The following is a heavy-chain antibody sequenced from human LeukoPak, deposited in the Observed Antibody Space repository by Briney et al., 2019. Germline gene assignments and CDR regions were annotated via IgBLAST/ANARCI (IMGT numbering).Heavy chain of an antibody. V-gene: IGHV1-46*01. D-gene: IGHD6-13*01. CDR3: ARGLAAAGTGGGAFDY. CDR2: INPSGGST. CDR1: GYTCTSYY. J-gene: IGHJ4*02. Sequence: ASVKVSCKASGYTCTSYYMHWVRQAPGQGLEWMGIINPSGGSTSYAQKFQGRVTMSRDTSTSTVYMELSSLRSEDTAVYYCARGLAAAGTGGGAFDYWGQGTLVTVSS.